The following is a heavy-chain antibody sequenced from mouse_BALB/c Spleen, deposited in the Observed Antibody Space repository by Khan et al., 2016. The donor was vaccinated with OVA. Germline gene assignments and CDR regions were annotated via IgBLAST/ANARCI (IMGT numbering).Heavy chain of an antibody. D-gene: IGHD2-4*01. CDR2: IYPGTGST. J-gene: IGHJ4*01. CDR1: GYIFTSYW. Sequence: QVQLKQPGAELVRPGASVKLSCKTSGYIFTSYWIHWVKQRSGQGLECIARIYPGTGSTYYNEKFNGKATLTADKSSSTAYMHLSTLKSEDSAVYFCSRWGYDYPHAMDYWGQGTSVTVSS. CDR3: SRWGYDYPHAMDY. V-gene: IGHV1-76*01.